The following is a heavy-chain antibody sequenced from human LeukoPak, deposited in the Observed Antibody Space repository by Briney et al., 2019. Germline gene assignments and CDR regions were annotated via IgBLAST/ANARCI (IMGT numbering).Heavy chain of an antibody. V-gene: IGHV4-39*01. CDR1: GGSISSSSYY. Sequence: SETLSLTSTVSGGSISSSSYYWGWIRQSPGRGLEWIGSIYYSGNTYYNPSLKSRVTISVDTSKNQFSLKLSSVTAADTAVYYCARRDSGSLVDAFDIWGQGTMVSVSS. CDR2: IYYSGNT. D-gene: IGHD1-26*01. CDR3: ARRDSGSLVDAFDI. J-gene: IGHJ3*02.